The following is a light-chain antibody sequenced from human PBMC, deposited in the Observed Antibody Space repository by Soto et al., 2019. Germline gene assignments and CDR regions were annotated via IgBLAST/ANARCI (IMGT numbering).Light chain of an antibody. CDR2: DAS. V-gene: IGKV1-5*01. Sequence: DIQMTQSPSTLCASVGDRVTITCRASHSISSWLAWYQQKPGKAPRLLIYDASSLESGVPSRFSGSGSGPDYTLTISSLQPEDFATYYCQQSHIMLWTFGQGTKVDNK. CDR1: HSISSW. J-gene: IGKJ1*01. CDR3: QQSHIMLWT.